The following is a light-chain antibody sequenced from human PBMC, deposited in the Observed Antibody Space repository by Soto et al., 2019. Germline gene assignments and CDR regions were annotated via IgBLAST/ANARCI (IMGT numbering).Light chain of an antibody. J-gene: IGKJ1*01. V-gene: IGKV1-5*03. CDR2: EAS. CDR3: QQYNSYWT. CDR1: QSISDS. Sequence: DLQMTQSPSTLSASVGDRVTITCRASQSISDSLAWYQQKLGKAPKLLIYEASSLKSGVPSRFSGSRSGTEYTLTISSLQPDDFATYYCQQYNSYWTFGQGTKVEIK.